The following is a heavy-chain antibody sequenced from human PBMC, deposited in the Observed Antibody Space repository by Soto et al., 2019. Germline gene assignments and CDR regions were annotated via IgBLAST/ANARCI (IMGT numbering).Heavy chain of an antibody. J-gene: IGHJ5*02. V-gene: IGHV4-34*01. Sequence: QVHLQQWGAGLLKPSETLSLTCAVYGESFIGYYWTWIRQSPGQGLEWIGEINHGGSTNYNPSLKIRVTISIDTSKNQFSLKLTSVTAADTSVYYCARTDIVTTNWFDPWGQGTLVTVSS. CDR1: GESFIGYY. D-gene: IGHD5-12*01. CDR2: INHGGST. CDR3: ARTDIVTTNWFDP.